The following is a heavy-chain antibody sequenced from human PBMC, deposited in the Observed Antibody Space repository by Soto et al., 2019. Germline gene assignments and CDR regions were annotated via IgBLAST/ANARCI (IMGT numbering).Heavy chain of an antibody. CDR3: ARVGYEFWSGYPYYYDGMGV. J-gene: IGHJ6*02. CDR1: GGSISSSNW. Sequence: QVQLQESGPGLVKPSGTLSLTCAVSGGSISSSNWWSWVRQPPGKGLEWIGEIYHSGSTNYNPSRKSRVTVSVDKSRNQFSLKLSSVTAADTAVYYCARVGYEFWSGYPYYYDGMGVWGQGTTVTVSS. CDR2: IYHSGST. D-gene: IGHD3-3*01. V-gene: IGHV4-4*02.